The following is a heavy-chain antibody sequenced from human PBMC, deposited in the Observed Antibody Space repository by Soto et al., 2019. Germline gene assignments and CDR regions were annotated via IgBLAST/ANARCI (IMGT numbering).Heavy chain of an antibody. D-gene: IGHD1-26*01. CDR1: GFTFSSYA. V-gene: IGHV3-23*01. CDR3: AKDSGIVGDYTGAFDI. Sequence: EVQLLESGGGLVQPGGSLRLSCAASGFTFSSYAMSWVRQAPGKGLEWVSAISGSGGSTYYADSVKGRFTISRDNSKKSLYLQMSSQRAEDTAVYYCAKDSGIVGDYTGAFDIWGQGTMVTVSS. J-gene: IGHJ3*02. CDR2: ISGSGGST.